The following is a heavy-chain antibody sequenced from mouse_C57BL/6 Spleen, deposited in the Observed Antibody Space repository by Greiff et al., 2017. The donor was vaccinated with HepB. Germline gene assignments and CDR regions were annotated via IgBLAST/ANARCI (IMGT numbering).Heavy chain of an antibody. CDR1: GYTFTSYW. Sequence: QVQLQHPGAELVRPGSSVKLSCKASGYTFTSYWMHWVKQRPIQGLEWIGNIDPSDSETHYNQKFKDKATLTVDKSSSTAYMQLSSLTSEDSAVYDCARRYDGYPCFDYWGQGTTLTVSS. J-gene: IGHJ2*01. CDR3: ARRYDGYPCFDY. CDR2: IDPSDSET. D-gene: IGHD2-3*01. V-gene: IGHV1-52*01.